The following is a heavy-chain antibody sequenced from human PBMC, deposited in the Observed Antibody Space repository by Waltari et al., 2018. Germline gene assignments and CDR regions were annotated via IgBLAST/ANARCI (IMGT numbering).Heavy chain of an antibody. CDR3: ATVLTTVPTYWFDP. D-gene: IGHD4-4*01. Sequence: EVQLVQSGAEVKKPGATVKISCKASGYTFTDYYIHWVQQAPGKGLEWMGRVDPADSETRYAEKFQGRVTITADTSTDTAYMELSSLRSEDTAVYYCATVLTTVPTYWFDPWGQGTLVTVSS. J-gene: IGHJ5*02. CDR2: VDPADSET. CDR1: GYTFTDYY. V-gene: IGHV1-69-2*01.